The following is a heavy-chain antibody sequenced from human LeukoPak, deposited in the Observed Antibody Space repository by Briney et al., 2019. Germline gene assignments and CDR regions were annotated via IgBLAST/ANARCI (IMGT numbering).Heavy chain of an antibody. V-gene: IGHV3-7*01. CDR2: IKQDGSEK. J-gene: IGHJ4*02. D-gene: IGHD3-10*01. CDR3: ARDGDSYGSGSPPFDY. CDR1: GFTLSSYW. Sequence: GGSLRLSCAASGFTLSSYWMSWFRQPPGKGLEWVANIKQDGSEKYYVDSVKGRFTISRDNAKNSLYLQMNSLRAEDTAVYYCARDGDSYGSGSPPFDYWGQGTLVTVSS.